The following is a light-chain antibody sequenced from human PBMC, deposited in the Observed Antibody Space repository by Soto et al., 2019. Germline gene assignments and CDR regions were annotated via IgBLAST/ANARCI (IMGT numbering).Light chain of an antibody. J-gene: IGKJ1*01. CDR1: QSVNTN. CDR3: QQYNNWPRK. CDR2: GAS. Sequence: EVVMTQAPDTLSVSPGERGTLSCRASQSVNTNLAWYQQKLGQAPRLLIYGASTRATGISARFSGSGSGTELTLTISSLQSEDFAIYYCQQYNNWPRKFRQGTKVDI. V-gene: IGKV3-15*01.